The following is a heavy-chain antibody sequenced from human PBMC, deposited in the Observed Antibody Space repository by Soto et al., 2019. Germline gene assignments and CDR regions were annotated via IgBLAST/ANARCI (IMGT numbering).Heavy chain of an antibody. D-gene: IGHD6-13*01. CDR2: IYYSGST. CDR3: ARCIAAAGTPPHFDY. Sequence: SETLSLTCTVSGGSISSGGYYWSWIRQHPGKGLEWIGYIYYSGSTYYNPSLKSRVTISVDTSKNQFSLKLSSVTAADTAVYYCARCIAAAGTPPHFDYWGQGTLVTVSS. CDR1: GGSISSGGYY. V-gene: IGHV4-31*03. J-gene: IGHJ4*02.